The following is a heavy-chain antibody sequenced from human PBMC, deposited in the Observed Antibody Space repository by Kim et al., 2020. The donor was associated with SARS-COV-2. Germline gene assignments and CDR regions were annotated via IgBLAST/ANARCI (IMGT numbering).Heavy chain of an antibody. J-gene: IGHJ6*02. CDR2: ISGSGGST. D-gene: IGHD3-16*01. Sequence: GGSLRLSCAASGFTFSSYAMSWVRQAPGKGLEWVSAISGSGGSTYYADSVKGRFTISRDNSKNTLYLQMNSLRAEDTAVYYCAKGGGFAYYYGMDVWGQVTTVTVSS. V-gene: IGHV3-23*01. CDR1: GFTFSSYA. CDR3: AKGGGFAYYYGMDV.